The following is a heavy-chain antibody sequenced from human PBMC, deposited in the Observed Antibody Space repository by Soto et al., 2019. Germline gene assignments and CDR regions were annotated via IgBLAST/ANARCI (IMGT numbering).Heavy chain of an antibody. CDR3: ACDIWSGDYKWFDF. CDR1: TISINVHG. D-gene: IGHD3-3*01. J-gene: IGHJ5*01. V-gene: IGHV3-30*03. Sequence: GGSLRLSCTSSTISINVHGIQWVRQAPAKGLELLAFISNDGRVQYYADSVKGRCTISRDYSNNTVDLQMKSLRNEETAVYYCACDIWSGDYKWFDFCGPGTLVIVSS. CDR2: ISNDGRVQ.